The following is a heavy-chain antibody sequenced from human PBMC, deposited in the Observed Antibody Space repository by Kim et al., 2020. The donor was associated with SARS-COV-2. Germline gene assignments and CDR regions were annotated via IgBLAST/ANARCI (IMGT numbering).Heavy chain of an antibody. CDR3: ARTRLSGPSYYFDY. D-gene: IGHD2-15*01. Sequence: SGPTLMNPTQTLTLTCTFSGFSLSTSGMCVSWIRQPPGKALEWLALIDWDDDKYYSTSLKTRLTISKDTSKNQVVLTMTNMDPVDTATYYCARTRLSGPSYYFDYWGQGTLVTVSS. CDR2: IDWDDDK. J-gene: IGHJ4*02. CDR1: GFSLSTSGMC. V-gene: IGHV2-70*01.